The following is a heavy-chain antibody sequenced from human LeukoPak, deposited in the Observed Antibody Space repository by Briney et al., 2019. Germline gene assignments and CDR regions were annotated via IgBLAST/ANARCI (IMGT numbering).Heavy chain of an antibody. Sequence: SETLSLTCTVSGGSISSSSYYWGWIRQPPGKGLEWIGSIYYSGSTYYNPSLKSRVTISVDTSKNQFSLKLSSVTAADTAVYYCARWGDCLDYWGQGTLVTVSS. V-gene: IGHV4-39*01. CDR3: ARWGDCLDY. CDR2: IYYSGST. D-gene: IGHD2-21*02. J-gene: IGHJ4*02. CDR1: GGSISSSSYY.